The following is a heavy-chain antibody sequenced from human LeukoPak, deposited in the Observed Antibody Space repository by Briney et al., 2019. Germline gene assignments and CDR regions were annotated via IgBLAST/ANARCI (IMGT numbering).Heavy chain of an antibody. CDR1: GGSISSYY. J-gene: IGHJ6*03. Sequence: SETLSLTCTVSGGSISSYYWSWIRQPPGKGLEWIGYIYYSGSTNYNPSLKSRVTISVDTSKNQFSLKLSSVTAADTAVYYCARIYGSGKYYYYIDVWGKGTTVTVSS. D-gene: IGHD3-10*01. CDR2: IYYSGST. CDR3: ARIYGSGKYYYYIDV. V-gene: IGHV4-59*08.